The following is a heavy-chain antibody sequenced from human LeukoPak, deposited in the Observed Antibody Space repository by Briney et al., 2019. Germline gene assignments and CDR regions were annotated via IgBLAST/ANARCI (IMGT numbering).Heavy chain of an antibody. D-gene: IGHD4-11*01. V-gene: IGHV3-74*01. CDR3: ARDRNLHDYSNGFDY. CDR2: INSDGSST. Sequence: GGSLRLSCAASGFTFSSYWMHWVRQAPGKGLVWVSRINSDGSSTSYADSVKGRFTISRDNAKNTLYLQMNSLRAEDTAVYYCARDRNLHDYSNGFDYWGQGTLVTVSS. J-gene: IGHJ4*02. CDR1: GFTFSSYW.